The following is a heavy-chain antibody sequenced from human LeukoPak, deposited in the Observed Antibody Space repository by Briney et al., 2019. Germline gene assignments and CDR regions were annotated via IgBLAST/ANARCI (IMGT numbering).Heavy chain of an antibody. V-gene: IGHV4-30-2*01. CDR2: IYHSGST. CDR1: GGSISSGGYY. CDR3: ARTYSSGWYYFDY. J-gene: IGHJ4*02. Sequence: PSQTLSLTCTVPGGSISSGGYYWSWIRQPPGKGLEWIGYIYHSGSTYYNPSLKSRVTISVDRSKNQFSLKLSSVTAADTAVYYCARTYSSGWYYFDYWGQGTLVTVSS. D-gene: IGHD6-19*01.